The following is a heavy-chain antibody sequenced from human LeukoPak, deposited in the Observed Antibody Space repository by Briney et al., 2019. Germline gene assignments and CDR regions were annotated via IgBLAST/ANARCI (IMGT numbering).Heavy chain of an antibody. V-gene: IGHV4-59*12. J-gene: IGHJ4*02. CDR2: IYYSGST. CDR1: GGSLTSYY. CDR3: ARGFGGSGSYFDY. Sequence: SETLSLTCTVSGGSLTSYYWSWIRQPPGKGLEWIGYIYYSGSTNYNPSLKSRVTISVDTSKNFSLKLSSVTAADTAVYYCARGFGGSGSYFDYWGQGSLVTVSS. D-gene: IGHD3-10*01.